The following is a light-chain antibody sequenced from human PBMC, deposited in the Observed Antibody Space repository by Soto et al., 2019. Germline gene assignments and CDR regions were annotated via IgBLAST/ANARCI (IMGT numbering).Light chain of an antibody. J-gene: IGKJ1*01. Sequence: ESVLTQSPGTLSLSPGERATLSCRASQSVGSSYLAWYQQKPGQAPRLLIYGASSRATGIPDRFSGSGSGTDFTLTISRLEPEVFAVYYCQPYGSSPTFGQGTKVEI. CDR3: QPYGSSPT. V-gene: IGKV3-20*01. CDR2: GAS. CDR1: QSVGSSY.